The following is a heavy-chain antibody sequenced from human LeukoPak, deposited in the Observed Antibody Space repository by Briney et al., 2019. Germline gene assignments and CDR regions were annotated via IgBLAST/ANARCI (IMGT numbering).Heavy chain of an antibody. V-gene: IGHV4-34*01. CDR2: INHSGST. D-gene: IGHD3-22*01. Sequence: SETLSLTCAVYGGSFSGYYWSWIRQPPGKGLEWIGEINHSGSTNYNPSLKSRVTMSVDTSKNQFSLKLSSVTAADTAVYYCARVGYYDSSGYYYRASLDYWGQGTLVTVSS. CDR1: GGSFSGYY. J-gene: IGHJ4*02. CDR3: ARVGYYDSSGYYYRASLDY.